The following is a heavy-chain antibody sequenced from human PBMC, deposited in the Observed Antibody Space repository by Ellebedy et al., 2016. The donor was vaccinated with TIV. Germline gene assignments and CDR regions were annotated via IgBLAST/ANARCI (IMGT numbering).Heavy chain of an antibody. Sequence: GESLKISXIGSGFDFDEYGLSWFRQASGKGPEWVGFIRSRPYGATTEYAAFVKGRFTISRDTSKRTAFLQMNSLRTDDTAVYYCATSGDPDEFFFDYWGQGTLVTVSS. CDR1: GFDFDEYG. V-gene: IGHV3-49*03. D-gene: IGHD1-26*01. CDR2: IRSRPYGATT. J-gene: IGHJ4*02. CDR3: ATSGDPDEFFFDY.